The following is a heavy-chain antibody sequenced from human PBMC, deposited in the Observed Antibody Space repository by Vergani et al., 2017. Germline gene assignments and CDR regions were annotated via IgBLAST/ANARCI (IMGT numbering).Heavy chain of an antibody. CDR1: GGTFSSYT. J-gene: IGHJ4*02. CDR3: AREHTYYYDS. Sequence: QVQLVQPGAEVKKPGSPVKVSCKASGGTFSSYTISWVRQAPGQGLEWMGRIIPILGIANYAQQFQGRVPITADKSTSTAYMELSSLRSEDTAVYYCAREHTYYYDSWGQGTLVTVSS. CDR2: IIPILGIA. V-gene: IGHV1-69*08. D-gene: IGHD3-22*01.